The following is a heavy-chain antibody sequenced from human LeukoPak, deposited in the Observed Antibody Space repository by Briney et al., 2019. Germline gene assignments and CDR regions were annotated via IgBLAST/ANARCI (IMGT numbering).Heavy chain of an antibody. Sequence: ASVKVSCKVSGYTLTELSMHWVRQAPGKGLEWMGGFDPEDGETIYAQKFQGRVTMTEDTSTDTAYMELSSLGSEDTAVYYCATGLRYFESRDYWGQGTLVTVSS. V-gene: IGHV1-24*01. J-gene: IGHJ4*02. D-gene: IGHD3-9*01. CDR1: GYTLTELS. CDR3: ATGLRYFESRDY. CDR2: FDPEDGET.